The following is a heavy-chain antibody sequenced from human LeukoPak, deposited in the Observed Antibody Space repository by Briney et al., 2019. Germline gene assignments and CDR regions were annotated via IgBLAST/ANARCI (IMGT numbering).Heavy chain of an antibody. CDR1: GYRFTSYW. V-gene: IGHV5-51*01. Sequence: GESLKISCKGSGYRFTSYWIGWVRQMPGKGLEWMGIIYPGDSDIRNSPTFQGQVTISADKSISTAYLQWSSLKASDTAMYYCARRPTQYCSSTSCHAFDIWGQGTMVTVSS. CDR3: ARRPTQYCSSTSCHAFDI. J-gene: IGHJ3*02. CDR2: IYPGDSDI. D-gene: IGHD2-2*01.